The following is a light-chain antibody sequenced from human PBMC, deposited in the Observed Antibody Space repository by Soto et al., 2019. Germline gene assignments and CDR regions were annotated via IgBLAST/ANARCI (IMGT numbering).Light chain of an antibody. CDR2: DAS. V-gene: IGKV1-33*01. J-gene: IGKJ3*01. CDR3: QQYDNLPFT. CDR1: QDISNY. Sequence: DIQMTQSPSSLSASVVDRVTITCQASQDISNYLNWYQQKPGKAPKLLIYDASNLETGVPSRFGGSESGTDFTFTISRLQPEDIATYYCQQYDNLPFTFGPGTKVDIK.